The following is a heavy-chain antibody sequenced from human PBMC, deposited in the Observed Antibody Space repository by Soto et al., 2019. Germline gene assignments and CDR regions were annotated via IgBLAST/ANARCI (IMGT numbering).Heavy chain of an antibody. CDR3: AKLSCTSSTCYFPGCFDP. CDR1: GYSISSGYY. V-gene: IGHV4-38-2*01. J-gene: IGHJ5*02. CDR2: IYHSGST. Sequence: PSETLSLTCAVSGYSISSGYYWGWIRQPPGKGLEWIGSIYHSGSTYYNPSLKSRLTISVDTTKNQFSLQLKSMTAADTAVYYCAKLSCTSSTCYFPGCFDPWGQGTLVTVSS. D-gene: IGHD2-2*01.